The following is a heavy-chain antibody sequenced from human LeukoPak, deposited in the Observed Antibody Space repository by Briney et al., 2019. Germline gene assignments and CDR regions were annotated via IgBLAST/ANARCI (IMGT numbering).Heavy chain of an antibody. J-gene: IGHJ4*02. CDR1: GGSFSGYY. CDR2: IYHSGST. D-gene: IGHD6-19*01. Sequence: SETLSLTCAVYGGSFSGYYWSWIRQPPGKGLEWIGSIYHSGSTYYNPSLKSRVTISVDTSKNQFSLKLSSVTAADTAVYYCARIIAVARNFDYWGQGTLVTVSS. V-gene: IGHV4-34*01. CDR3: ARIIAVARNFDY.